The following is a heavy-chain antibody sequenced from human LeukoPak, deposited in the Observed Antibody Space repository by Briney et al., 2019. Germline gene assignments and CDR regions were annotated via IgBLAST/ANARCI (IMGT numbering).Heavy chain of an antibody. J-gene: IGHJ3*02. V-gene: IGHV3-74*01. Sequence: PGGSLRLSCAASGFTFSTYWMHWVRQGPGEGPVWVSHIDSDGSTTSYADSVKGRFTISRDNAKNTLNLQMNNLRAEDTALYYCVRDFKTSFEMWGQGTMVTVSS. CDR3: VRDFKTSFEM. CDR1: GFTFSTYW. CDR2: IDSDGSTT.